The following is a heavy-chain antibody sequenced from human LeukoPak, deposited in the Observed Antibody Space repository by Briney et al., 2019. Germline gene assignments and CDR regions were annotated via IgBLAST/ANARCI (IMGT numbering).Heavy chain of an antibody. CDR3: ARRGNIGNAFDF. V-gene: IGHV3-11*03. CDR1: GFTFGDYY. J-gene: IGHJ3*01. D-gene: IGHD1-26*01. Sequence: GGSLRLSCAASGFTFGDYYMSWIRQAPGKGLEWVSYISSSSSYTNNADSVKGRFTISRDNAKNSLYLQMNSLRAADTAVYYCARRGNIGNAFDFWGQGTVVAVSS. CDR2: ISSSSSYT.